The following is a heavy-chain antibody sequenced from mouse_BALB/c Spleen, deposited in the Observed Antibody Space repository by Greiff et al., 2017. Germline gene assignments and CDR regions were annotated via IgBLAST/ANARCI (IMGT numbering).Heavy chain of an antibody. Sequence: EVQLQQSGAELVKPGASVKLSCTASGFNIKDTYMHWVKQRPEQGLEWIGRIDPANGNTKYDPKFQGKATITADTSSNTAYLQLSSLTSEDTAVYYCARHGNYGTWFAYWGQGTLVTVSA. CDR1: GFNIKDTY. J-gene: IGHJ3*01. CDR2: IDPANGNT. V-gene: IGHV14-3*02. D-gene: IGHD2-1*01. CDR3: ARHGNYGTWFAY.